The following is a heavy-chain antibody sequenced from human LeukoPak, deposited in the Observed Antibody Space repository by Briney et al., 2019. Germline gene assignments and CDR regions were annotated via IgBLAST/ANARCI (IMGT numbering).Heavy chain of an antibody. CDR2: ISAYNGNT. D-gene: IGHD6-19*01. V-gene: IGHV1-18*01. J-gene: IGHJ4*03. Sequence: GASVKISCKASGYTITSYGISCVRHAPGQGLEWMGWISAYNGNTNYAQKLQGRVTMTTDTSTSTANMEPRSLRSDDSAAYYCAGIAVFRIESWGDRTLVTVSS. CDR3: AGIAVFRIES. CDR1: GYTITSYG.